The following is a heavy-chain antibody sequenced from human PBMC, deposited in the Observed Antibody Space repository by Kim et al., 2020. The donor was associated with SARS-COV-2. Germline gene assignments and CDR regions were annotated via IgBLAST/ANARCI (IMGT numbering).Heavy chain of an antibody. CDR3: ARGFDP. J-gene: IGHJ5*02. Sequence: ICYSGRPNNTTSLEGRVPISVDTSKNQFSLKLGSVTAADTAVYYCARGFDPWGQGTLVTVSS. V-gene: IGHV4-59*09. CDR2: ICYSGRP.